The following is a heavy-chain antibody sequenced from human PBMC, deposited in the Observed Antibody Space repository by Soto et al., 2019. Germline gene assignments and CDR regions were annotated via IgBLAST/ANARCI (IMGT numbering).Heavy chain of an antibody. CDR1: GDSISSYY. CDR3: ALRSMAVVPEY. V-gene: IGHV4-59*01. CDR2: LYYGRSA. Sequence: QVQLQESGPGLVKPSETLSLTCAVSGDSISSYYCMWIRQPPGKGLESIGYLYYGRSANYNPSLQXRFTLSXXTSTNQCSLTLSSMTAADTAVYYCALRSMAVVPEYWGQGTLVTVSS. D-gene: IGHD3-22*01. J-gene: IGHJ4*02.